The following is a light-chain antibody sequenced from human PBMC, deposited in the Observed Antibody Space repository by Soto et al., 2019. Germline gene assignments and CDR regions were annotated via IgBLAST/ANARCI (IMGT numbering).Light chain of an antibody. CDR2: GAS. J-gene: IGKJ2*01. Sequence: EIVMTQSPATLSVSPGERATLSCRASQSVSSNLAWYQQKPGQAPRLLIYGASTRATGIPARFSGSGSGTEFTLTNSSLQSEDFAVYYCQQYNNWPYTFGQGTKLEIK. CDR3: QQYNNWPYT. CDR1: QSVSSN. V-gene: IGKV3-15*01.